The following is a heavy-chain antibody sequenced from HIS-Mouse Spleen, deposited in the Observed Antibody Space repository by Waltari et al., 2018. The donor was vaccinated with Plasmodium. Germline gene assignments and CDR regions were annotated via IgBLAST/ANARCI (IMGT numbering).Heavy chain of an antibody. V-gene: IGHV3-48*01. Sequence: EVQLVESGGGLVQPGGSLRLSCAASGFTFSSYSMNWVRQAPGKGVEGVSYISSSSSTIYYADSVKGRFTISRDNAKNSLYLKMNSLRAEDTAVYYCARADGSYWYFDLWGRGTLVTVSS. CDR3: ARADGSYWYFDL. CDR1: GFTFSSYS. CDR2: ISSSSSTI. D-gene: IGHD1-26*01. J-gene: IGHJ2*01.